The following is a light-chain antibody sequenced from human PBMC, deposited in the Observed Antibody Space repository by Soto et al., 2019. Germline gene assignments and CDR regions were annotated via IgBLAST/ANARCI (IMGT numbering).Light chain of an antibody. J-gene: IGKJ4*01. CDR3: QKIGGSQLT. V-gene: IGKV3D-20*01. CDR2: DAS. CDR1: QSVRSNY. Sequence: EIVLTQSPATLSLSPGERATLSCGASQSVRSNYLAWYQQKPGLAPMLLIYDASTWATGIPDRFSGSGSGRDFCIIMSRQKAEDFQVNFCQKIGGSQLTFGGRTKIEIK.